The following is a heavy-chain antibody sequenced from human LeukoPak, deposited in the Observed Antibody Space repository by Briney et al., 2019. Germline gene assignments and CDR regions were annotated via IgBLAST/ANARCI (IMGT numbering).Heavy chain of an antibody. V-gene: IGHV4-59*08. Sequence: PSETLSLTCTVSGGSISSYYWSWIQQPPGKGLEWIGYIYYSGSTNYNPSLKSRVTISVDTSKNQFSLKLSSVTAADTAVYYCARGYYDSSGYLDYWGQGTLVTVSS. CDR3: ARGYYDSSGYLDY. J-gene: IGHJ4*02. CDR1: GGSISSYY. CDR2: IYYSGST. D-gene: IGHD3-22*01.